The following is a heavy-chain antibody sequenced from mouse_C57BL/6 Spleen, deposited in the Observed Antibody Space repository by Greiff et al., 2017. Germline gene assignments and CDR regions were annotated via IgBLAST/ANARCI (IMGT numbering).Heavy chain of an antibody. J-gene: IGHJ2*01. Sequence: VQLQQSGPGLVQPSQSLSITCTVSGFSLTSYGVHWVRQPPGKGLEWLGVIWSGGSTDYNAAFISRLSISKDNSKSQVFFKMNSLQADDTAIYYCATSYYGSSLDYWGQGTTLTVSS. CDR2: IWSGGST. CDR3: ATSYYGSSLDY. V-gene: IGHV2-4*01. D-gene: IGHD1-1*01. CDR1: GFSLTSYG.